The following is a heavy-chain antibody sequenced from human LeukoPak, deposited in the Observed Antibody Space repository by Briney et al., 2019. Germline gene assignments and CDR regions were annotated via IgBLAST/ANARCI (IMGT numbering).Heavy chain of an antibody. D-gene: IGHD5-24*01. CDR3: ARHRSGWLQSSFDY. J-gene: IGHJ4*02. V-gene: IGHV4-39*01. Sequence: KASETLSLTCAVSGASISSSNYYWGWVRQSPGKGLEWIGNIYSSGNTYYNASLKSRVTMYIDTSKNQFSLKLSSVTAADTAVYYCARHRSGWLQSSFDYWGQGTLVTVSS. CDR1: GASISSSNYY. CDR2: IYSSGNT.